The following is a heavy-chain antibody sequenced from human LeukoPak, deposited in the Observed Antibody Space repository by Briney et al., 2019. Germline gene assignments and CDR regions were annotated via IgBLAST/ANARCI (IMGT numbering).Heavy chain of an antibody. Sequence: SGPTLLHPTPTLTLTCSFSGFSLPTSPGGVGWLRQPPGKALEWLALIYWDDDKRYNPSLRTRLTVTKDTSKNLVFLTMTNMDPVDTATYYCTHRRGGYNWNHGGFDFWGQGTLVTVSS. J-gene: IGHJ4*02. V-gene: IGHV2-5*02. CDR2: IYWDDDK. CDR3: THRRGGYNWNHGGFDF. CDR1: GFSLPTSPGG. D-gene: IGHD1-14*01.